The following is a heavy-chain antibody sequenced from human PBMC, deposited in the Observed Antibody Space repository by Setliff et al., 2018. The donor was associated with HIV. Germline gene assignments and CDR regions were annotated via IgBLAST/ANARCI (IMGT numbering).Heavy chain of an antibody. CDR2: IDHFGSEE. D-gene: IGHD4-17*01. V-gene: IGHV3-7*01. Sequence: GGSLRLSCAASGFSFSRYWMSWVRQAPGKGLEWVASIDHFGSEENYVDSVKGRFTISRDNTKSTVDLQMTSLTAEDTAVYYCVKDGDYRNGDYDAFDIWGQGTMVTVSS. J-gene: IGHJ3*02. CDR1: GFSFSRYW. CDR3: VKDGDYRNGDYDAFDI.